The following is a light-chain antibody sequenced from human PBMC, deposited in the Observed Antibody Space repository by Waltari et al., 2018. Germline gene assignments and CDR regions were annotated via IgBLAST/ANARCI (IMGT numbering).Light chain of an antibody. CDR1: NSNIGSNV. Sequence: QSALTQPPSASGTPGQTVTIFCSGGNSNIGSNVVNWYQQVPGTAPKLLIYSSTYRPSGVPDRFSGSKSGTSASLAISGLQSDDEGDYYCATWDDRLTGVVVGGGTKVTVL. J-gene: IGLJ2*01. CDR2: SST. V-gene: IGLV1-44*01. CDR3: ATWDDRLTGVV.